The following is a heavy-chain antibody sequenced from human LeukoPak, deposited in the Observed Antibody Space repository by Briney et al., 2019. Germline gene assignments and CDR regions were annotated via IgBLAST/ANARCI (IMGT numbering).Heavy chain of an antibody. J-gene: IGHJ4*02. Sequence: SETLSLTCAVCGYSISSRYYWGWIRQPPGKGLEWIGSIYHSGSTYYNPSLKSRVTISVDTSKNQFSLKLSSVTAADTAVYYCARVVFGYVAARDHFDYWGQGTLVTVSS. D-gene: IGHD6-6*01. CDR2: IYHSGST. CDR1: GYSISSRYY. CDR3: ARVVFGYVAARDHFDY. V-gene: IGHV4-38-2*01.